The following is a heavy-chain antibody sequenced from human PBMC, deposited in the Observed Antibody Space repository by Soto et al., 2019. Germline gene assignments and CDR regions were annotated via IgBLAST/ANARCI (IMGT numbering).Heavy chain of an antibody. CDR1: GFTFSSYS. CDR3: ARDLASSSTSCYVLWVDY. J-gene: IGHJ4*02. CDR2: ISSSSSYI. D-gene: IGHD2-2*01. Sequence: EVQLVESGGGLVKPGGSLRLSCAASGFTFSSYSMNWVRQAPGKGLEWVSSISSSSSYIYYADSVKGRFTISRDNSKNSLYLQMNSLRAEDTAVYYCARDLASSSTSCYVLWVDYWGQGTLVTVSS. V-gene: IGHV3-21*01.